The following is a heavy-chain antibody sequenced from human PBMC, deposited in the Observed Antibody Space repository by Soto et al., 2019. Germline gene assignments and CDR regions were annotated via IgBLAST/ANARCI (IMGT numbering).Heavy chain of an antibody. CDR1: GYSISSGYY. J-gene: IGHJ5*02. CDR3: ARTEITGTFTPNHNWFDP. D-gene: IGHD1-7*01. V-gene: IGHV4-38-2*01. CDR2: IYHSGST. Sequence: ASETLSLTCAVSGYSISSGYYWGWIRQPPGKGLEWIGSIYHSGSTYYNPSLKSRVTISVDTSKNQFSLKLSSVTAADTAVYYCARTEITGTFTPNHNWFDPWGQGTLVTVSS.